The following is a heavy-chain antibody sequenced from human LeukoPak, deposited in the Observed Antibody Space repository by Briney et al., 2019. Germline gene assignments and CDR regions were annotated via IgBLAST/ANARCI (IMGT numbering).Heavy chain of an antibody. V-gene: IGHV4-34*01. CDR3: ARLRDLTYDFWSGYPPRYYYYGMDV. D-gene: IGHD3-3*01. Sequence: PGGSLRLSCAASGFTFSSYAMSWIRQPPGKGLEWIGEINHSGSTNYNPSLKSRVTISVDTSKNQFSLKLSSVTAADTAVYYCARLRDLTYDFWSGYPPRYYYYGMDVWGQGTTVTVSS. CDR1: GFTFSSYA. CDR2: INHSGST. J-gene: IGHJ6*02.